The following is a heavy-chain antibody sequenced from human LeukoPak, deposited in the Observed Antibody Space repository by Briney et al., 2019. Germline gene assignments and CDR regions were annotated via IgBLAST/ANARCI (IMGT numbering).Heavy chain of an antibody. V-gene: IGHV1-18*01. D-gene: IGHD4/OR15-4a*01. Sequence: ASVKVSCKASGYTFTSYGISWVRQAPGQGLEWMGWISAYNGNTNYAQKLQGRVTMTTDTSTSTAYMELRSLRSDDTAVYYRARSVLAQDAFDIWGQGTMVTVSS. J-gene: IGHJ3*02. CDR1: GYTFTSYG. CDR3: ARSVLAQDAFDI. CDR2: ISAYNGNT.